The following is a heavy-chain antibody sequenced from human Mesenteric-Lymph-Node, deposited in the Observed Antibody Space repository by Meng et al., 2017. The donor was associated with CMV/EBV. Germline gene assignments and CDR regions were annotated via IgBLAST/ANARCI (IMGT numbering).Heavy chain of an antibody. CDR1: GFTFSDYA. V-gene: IGHV3-23*01. CDR2: ITGSGGST. CDR3: AKGVVKKACDY. J-gene: IGHJ4*02. Sequence: SCAASGFTFSDYAMNWVRQAPGKGLEWVSAITGSGGSTYYADSMKGRFTISRDNSKKTLYLQMNSLRVEDTAVYYCAKGVVKKACDYWGRGTLVTVSS. D-gene: IGHD4-23*01.